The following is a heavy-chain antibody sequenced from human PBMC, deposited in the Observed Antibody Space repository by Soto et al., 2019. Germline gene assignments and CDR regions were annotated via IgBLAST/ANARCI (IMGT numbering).Heavy chain of an antibody. Sequence: EEQLLESGGGLVQPGGSLRLSCAASGFTFSDYAMSWVRQAPGKGLERVSGLGCSNSYTHYEAAVEGRFTVCRNNSSITLLLTMNSLRVEDMAVYYCAKDKVDHNSVWDPFDIWGQGTKVTVSA. V-gene: IGHV3-23*01. CDR3: AKDKVDHNSVWDPFDI. J-gene: IGHJ3*02. CDR2: LGCSNSYT. CDR1: GFTFSDYA. D-gene: IGHD2-15*01.